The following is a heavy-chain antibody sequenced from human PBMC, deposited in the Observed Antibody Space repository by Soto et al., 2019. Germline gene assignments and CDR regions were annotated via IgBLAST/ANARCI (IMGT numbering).Heavy chain of an antibody. CDR2: IKSKTDGGTT. V-gene: IGHV3-15*01. Sequence: EVQLVESGGGLVKPGGSLRLSCAASGFTFSNAWMSWVRQAPGKVLEWVGRIKSKTDGGTTDYAAPVKGRFTISRDDSKNTLYLQMNSLKTEDTAVYYCTTEATPDAFDIWGQGTMVTVSS. CDR1: GFTFSNAW. CDR3: TTEATPDAFDI. J-gene: IGHJ3*02. D-gene: IGHD5-12*01.